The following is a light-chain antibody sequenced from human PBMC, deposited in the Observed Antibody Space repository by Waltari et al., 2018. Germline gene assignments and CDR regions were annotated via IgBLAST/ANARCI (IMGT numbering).Light chain of an antibody. Sequence: DIQMTQSPASLSASVGDRVILTCRASQNINNNLNWYQQKSGKAPKILIFGGSHLQSGVPARFSGSGSGTEFTLAIGGLQPEDIATYYCQRSYSVSWTFGQGTKVE. V-gene: IGKV1-39*01. CDR1: QNINNN. J-gene: IGKJ1*01. CDR3: QRSYSVSWT. CDR2: GGS.